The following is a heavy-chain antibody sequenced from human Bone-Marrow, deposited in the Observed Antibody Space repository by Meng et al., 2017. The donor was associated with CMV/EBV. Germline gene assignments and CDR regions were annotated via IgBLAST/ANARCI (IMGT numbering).Heavy chain of an antibody. CDR2: IYYSGST. D-gene: IGHD5-18*01. J-gene: IGHJ5*02. Sequence: SCTVSGGSISSGDYYWSWIRQPPGKGLEWIGYIYYSGSTYYNPSLKSRVTISVDTSKNQFSLKLSSVTAADTAVYYCARVRGLPLFDPWGQGTLVTVSS. CDR1: GGSISSGDYY. V-gene: IGHV4-30-4*08. CDR3: ARVRGLPLFDP.